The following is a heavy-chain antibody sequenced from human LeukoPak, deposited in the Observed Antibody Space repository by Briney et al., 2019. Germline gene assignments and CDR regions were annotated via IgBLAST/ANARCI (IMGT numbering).Heavy chain of an antibody. CDR2: ISGGGDST. V-gene: IGHV3-23*01. J-gene: IGHJ4*02. CDR1: GFTFSNYA. Sequence: PGGSLRLSCAASGFTFSNYAMNWVRQAPGKGLEWVSHISGGGDSTYYTDSVKGRSTISRDNSKNMLYLQMNSLRAEDTAVYYCAKDQVVVVAATSDYWGQGTLVTVSS. CDR3: AKDQVVVVAATSDY. D-gene: IGHD2-15*01.